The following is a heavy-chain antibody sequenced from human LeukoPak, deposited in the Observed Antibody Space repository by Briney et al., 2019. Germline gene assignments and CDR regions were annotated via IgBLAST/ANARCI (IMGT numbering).Heavy chain of an antibody. Sequence: QPGESLRLSCAASGFTFSSYEMNWVRQAPGKGLEWVSYISSSGSTIYYADSVKGRFTISRDNAKNSLYLQMNSLRAEDTAVYYCARGYSSSWSDAFDIWGQGTMVTVSS. CDR1: GFTFSSYE. D-gene: IGHD6-13*01. CDR2: ISSSGSTI. V-gene: IGHV3-48*03. CDR3: ARGYSSSWSDAFDI. J-gene: IGHJ3*02.